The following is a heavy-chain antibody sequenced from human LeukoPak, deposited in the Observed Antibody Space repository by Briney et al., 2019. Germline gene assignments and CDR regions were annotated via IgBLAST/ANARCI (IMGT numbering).Heavy chain of an antibody. D-gene: IGHD1-26*01. Sequence: GRSLRLSCAASGFTFSSYSMHWVRQAPGKGLEWVAVIWYDGSNKYYADSVKGRFTISRDNSKNTLYLQMNSLRAEDTAVYYCASTLSGSSSYWGQGTLVTVSS. CDR2: IWYDGSNK. J-gene: IGHJ4*02. CDR1: GFTFSSYS. CDR3: ASTLSGSSSY. V-gene: IGHV3-33*01.